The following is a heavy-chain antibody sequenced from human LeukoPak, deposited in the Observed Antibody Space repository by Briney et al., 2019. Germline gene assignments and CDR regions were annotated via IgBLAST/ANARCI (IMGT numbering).Heavy chain of an antibody. J-gene: IGHJ4*02. V-gene: IGHV4-34*01. CDR3: ARGRGVVAGYYFDY. CDR1: GGSLSGYY. D-gene: IGHD2-15*01. Sequence: SETLSPTCAVYGGSLSGYYWSWIRQPPEKGLEWIGEINHSGSTNYNPSLKSRVTISVDTSKNQFSLKLSSVTAADTAVYYCARGRGVVAGYYFDYWGQGTLVTVSS. CDR2: INHSGST.